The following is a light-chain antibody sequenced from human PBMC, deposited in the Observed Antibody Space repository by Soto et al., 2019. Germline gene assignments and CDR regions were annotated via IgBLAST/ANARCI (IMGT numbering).Light chain of an antibody. CDR1: SSDVGSYNL. CDR3: CSYAGISTFGDV. CDR2: EVT. J-gene: IGLJ1*01. V-gene: IGLV2-23*02. Sequence: QSALTQPASVSGSPGQSITISCTGTSSDVGSYNLVSWYQQHPGKAPKLMIYEVTKRPSGVSNRFSGSKSGNTASLTISGLQAEDEADYYCCSYAGISTFGDVFGTGTKLTVL.